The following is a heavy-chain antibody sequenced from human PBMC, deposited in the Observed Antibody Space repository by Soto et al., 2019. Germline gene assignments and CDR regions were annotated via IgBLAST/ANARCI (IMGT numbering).Heavy chain of an antibody. J-gene: IGHJ6*02. CDR2: ISAYNGNT. V-gene: IGHV1-18*04. Sequence: ASVKVSCKASGYTFTSYGISWVRQAPGQGLEWMGWISAYNGNTNYAQKLQGRVTMTTDTSKNQFSLKLSSVTAADTAVYYCARGPLREAAARGSDGMDVWGQGTTVTVSS. CDR1: GYTFTSYG. D-gene: IGHD6-6*01. CDR3: ARGPLREAAARGSDGMDV.